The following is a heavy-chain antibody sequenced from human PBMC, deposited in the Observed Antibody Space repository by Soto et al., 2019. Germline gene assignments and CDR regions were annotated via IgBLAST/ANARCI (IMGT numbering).Heavy chain of an antibody. CDR3: ACASLGSFVLLSLAYDY. Sequence: RASVKVSCKASGGTFSSYAISWVRQAPGQGLEWMGGIIPISGTANNAQKFQGRVTITADESTSTAYMELSSLTSEDTAVYYCACASLGSFVLLSLAYDYWGQGTLVTVSS. D-gene: IGHD3-9*01. V-gene: IGHV1-69*13. CDR2: IIPISGTA. CDR1: GGTFSSYA. J-gene: IGHJ4*02.